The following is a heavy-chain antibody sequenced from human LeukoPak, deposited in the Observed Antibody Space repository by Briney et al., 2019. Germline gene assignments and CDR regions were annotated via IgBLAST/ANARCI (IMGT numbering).Heavy chain of an antibody. CDR3: ARVTLRFLEWLPKREYYYMDV. CDR1: GGTFSSYA. J-gene: IGHJ6*03. CDR2: IIPIFGTA. D-gene: IGHD3-3*01. Sequence: SVKVSCKASGGTFSSYAISWVRQAPGQGLEWMGGIIPIFGTANYAQKFQGRVTITTDESTSTAYMELSSLRYEDTAVYYCARVTLRFLEWLPKREYYYMDVWGKGTTVTVSS. V-gene: IGHV1-69*05.